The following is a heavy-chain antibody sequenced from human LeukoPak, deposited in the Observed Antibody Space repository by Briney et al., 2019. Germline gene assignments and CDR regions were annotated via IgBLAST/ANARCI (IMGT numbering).Heavy chain of an antibody. J-gene: IGHJ4*02. CDR2: ISSISTYT. CDR3: ARDLAPRSFDY. Sequence: PGGSLRLSCAASGFXFSDYYINWIRQAPGKGLEWVSSISSISTYTAYADSLRGRFTISRDNSKNSLYLQMDSLRAEDTAVYYCARDLAPRSFDYWGQGTLVTVSS. D-gene: IGHD5-24*01. V-gene: IGHV3-11*06. CDR1: GFXFSDYY.